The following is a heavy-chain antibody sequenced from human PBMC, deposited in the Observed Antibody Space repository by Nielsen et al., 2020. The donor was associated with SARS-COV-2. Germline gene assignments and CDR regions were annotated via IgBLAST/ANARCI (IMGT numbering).Heavy chain of an antibody. CDR2: IKQDGSEK. V-gene: IGHV3-7*03. CDR1: GFTFSSYW. D-gene: IGHD3-22*01. Sequence: GGSLRLSCAASGFTFSSYWMSWVRQAPGKGLEWVANIKQDGSEKYYVDSVTGRFTISRDNTKNSLYLQMNSLGADDTAVYYCARDAIRFYSDSSGYYDYWGQGTLVTVSS. CDR3: ARDAIRFYSDSSGYYDY. J-gene: IGHJ4*02.